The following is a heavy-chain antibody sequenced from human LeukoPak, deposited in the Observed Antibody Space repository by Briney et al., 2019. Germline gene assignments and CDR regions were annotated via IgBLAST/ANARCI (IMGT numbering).Heavy chain of an antibody. J-gene: IGHJ4*02. CDR2: ISSSSSYI. Sequence: GGSLRLSCAASGFTFNSYSMNWVRQAPGKGLEWVSSISSSSSYIYYADSVKGRFTISRDNAKNSLYLQMNSLRAEDTAVYYCARDPGIAAADPYWGQGTLVTVSS. D-gene: IGHD6-13*01. CDR3: ARDPGIAAADPY. V-gene: IGHV3-21*01. CDR1: GFTFNSYS.